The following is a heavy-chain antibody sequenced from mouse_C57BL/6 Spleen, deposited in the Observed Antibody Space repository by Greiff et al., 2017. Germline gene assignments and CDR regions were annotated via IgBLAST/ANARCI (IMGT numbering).Heavy chain of an antibody. V-gene: IGHV1-54*01. D-gene: IGHD3-3*01. J-gene: IGHJ2*01. CDR3: ARRVGQLYFDY. Sequence: VQLQQSGAELVRPGTSVKVSCKASGYAFTNYLIEWVKQRPGQGLEWIGVINPGSGGTNYNEKFKGKATLTADKSSSTAYMQLSSLTSEDSAVYFCARRVGQLYFDYWGQGTTLTVSS. CDR1: GYAFTNYL. CDR2: INPGSGGT.